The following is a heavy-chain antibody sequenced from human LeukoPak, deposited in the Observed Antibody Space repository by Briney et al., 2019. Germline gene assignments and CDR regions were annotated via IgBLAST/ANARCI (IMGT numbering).Heavy chain of an antibody. J-gene: IGHJ4*02. CDR1: RFPFSSYW. V-gene: IGHV3-74*01. Sequence: GGSLRLSCAASRFPFSSYWMHWVRQAPGKGLVWVSRINGDGSITTHADSVKGRFTISRDNAKNMLYLQMSSLRAEDTAVYSCAKGYGNALFTGDYFDYWGQGTLVAVSS. D-gene: IGHD4-23*01. CDR2: INGDGSIT. CDR3: AKGYGNALFTGDYFDY.